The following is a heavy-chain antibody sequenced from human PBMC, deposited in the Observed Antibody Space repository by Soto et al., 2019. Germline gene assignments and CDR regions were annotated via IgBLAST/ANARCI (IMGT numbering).Heavy chain of an antibody. CDR1: GYTFTSYD. D-gene: IGHD1-20*01. J-gene: IGHJ3*02. CDR2: MSPNTGTI. Sequence: ASVKVSCKASGYTFTSYDINWVRQATGQGPEWMGWMSPNTGTIVYAQKFQGRVTMTRNTSTSTAYMTLRSLRSEDTAVYYCARDRPGIKTYEAFDIWGQGTTVTVSS. CDR3: ARDRPGIKTYEAFDI. V-gene: IGHV1-8*01.